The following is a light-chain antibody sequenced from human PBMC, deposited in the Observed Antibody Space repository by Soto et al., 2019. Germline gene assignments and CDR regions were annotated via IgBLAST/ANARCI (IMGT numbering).Light chain of an antibody. Sequence: QSALTQPASVSGSPGQSITISCTGTSSDVGGYNFVSWYQQHPGKAPKVMIYEVSSRPSGVSNRFSGSKSGNTASLTISGLQAEDEADYYRSSYESSRTLYVFGTGTKVTVL. CDR1: SSDVGGYNF. CDR3: SSYESSRTLYV. J-gene: IGLJ1*01. CDR2: EVS. V-gene: IGLV2-14*01.